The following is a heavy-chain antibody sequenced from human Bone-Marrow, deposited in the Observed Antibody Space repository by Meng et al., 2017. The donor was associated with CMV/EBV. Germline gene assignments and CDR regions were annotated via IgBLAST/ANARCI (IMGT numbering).Heavy chain of an antibody. CDR2: IDPSDSYN. V-gene: IGHV5-10-1*01. D-gene: IGHD1-1*01. Sequence: KGSGYSVTSYWSSWVRQMPGKGLEWMERIDPSDSYNNYSPSFQGHVTISADKSISTAYLQWSSLKASDTAMYYCARRCSRRGLNWFDPWGQGTLVTVSS. J-gene: IGHJ5*02. CDR1: GYSVTSYW. CDR3: ARRCSRRGLNWFDP.